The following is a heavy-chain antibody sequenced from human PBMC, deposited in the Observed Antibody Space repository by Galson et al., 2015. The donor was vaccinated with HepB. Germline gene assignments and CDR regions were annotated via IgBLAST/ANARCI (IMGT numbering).Heavy chain of an antibody. J-gene: IGHJ4*02. CDR1: TLTFSRYV. V-gene: IGHV3-30*03. Sequence: SLRLSCAASTLTFSRYVMHWVRRAPGKGLEWVAVISYDGSKKYYGDSVKGRFTISRDNSKNTLFLQMNSLRPEDTAVYYCASSSWTQLWWPLDSWGQGTLVTVSS. CDR2: ISYDGSKK. D-gene: IGHD5-18*01. CDR3: ASSSWTQLWWPLDS.